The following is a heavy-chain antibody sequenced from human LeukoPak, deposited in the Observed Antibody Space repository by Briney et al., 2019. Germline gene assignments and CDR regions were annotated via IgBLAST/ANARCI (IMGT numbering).Heavy chain of an antibody. J-gene: IGHJ4*02. V-gene: IGHV1-2*02. CDR1: GYTFTAYY. CDR2: VNPHSGGT. Sequence: RASVKVSCKASGYTFTAYYIHWVRQAPGQGLEWMGWVNPHSGGTNSAQRFRGRVTLTRDTSVTTAYMELNRLESDDTAIYYCARTDNKYDSRLLFNWGQGTQIIVSS. CDR3: ARTDNKYDSRLLFN. D-gene: IGHD3-22*01.